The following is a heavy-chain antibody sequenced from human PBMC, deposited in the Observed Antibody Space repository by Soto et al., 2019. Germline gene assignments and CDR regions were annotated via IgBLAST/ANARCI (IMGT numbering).Heavy chain of an antibody. Sequence: SQILCHTSAVVGGYIGGRGYSWSWIRQPPGKGLEWIGYIYHSGSTYYNPSLKSRVTISVDRSKNQFSLKLSSVTAADTAVYYCARVPGRWGQGTLVTVSS. D-gene: IGHD2-2*01. CDR2: IYHSGST. CDR3: ARVPGR. J-gene: IGHJ4*02. V-gene: IGHV4-30-2*01. CDR1: GGYIGGRGYS.